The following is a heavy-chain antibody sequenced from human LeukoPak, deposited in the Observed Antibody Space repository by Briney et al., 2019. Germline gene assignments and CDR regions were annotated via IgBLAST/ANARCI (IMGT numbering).Heavy chain of an antibody. Sequence: SETLSLTCAVYGGSFSGYYWSWIRQPPGKGLEWIGEINHSGSTNYNPSLKSRVTISVDTSKNQFSLKLSSVTAADTAVYYCARGWGGLRYFDWLLPSYGMDVWGQGTTVTVSS. V-gene: IGHV4-34*01. CDR2: INHSGST. CDR1: GGSFSGYY. CDR3: ARGWGGLRYFDWLLPSYGMDV. J-gene: IGHJ6*02. D-gene: IGHD3-9*01.